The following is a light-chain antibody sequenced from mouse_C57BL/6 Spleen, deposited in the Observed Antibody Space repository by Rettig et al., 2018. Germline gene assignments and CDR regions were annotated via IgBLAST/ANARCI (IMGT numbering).Light chain of an antibody. V-gene: IGKV5-48*01. J-gene: IGKJ5*01. CDR2: YAS. CDR1: S. Sequence: SIHWYQQRANGSPRLLIKYASESISGIPSRFSGSGSGTDFTLSINSVESEDIADYYCQQSNNWPLTFGAGTKLELK. CDR3: QQSNNWPLT.